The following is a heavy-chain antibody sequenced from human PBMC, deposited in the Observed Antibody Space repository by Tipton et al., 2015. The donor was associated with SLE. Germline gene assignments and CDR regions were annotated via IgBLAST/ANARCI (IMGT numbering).Heavy chain of an antibody. Sequence: TLSLTCTVSGGSISSGSYDWSWIRQPAGKGLEWIGRIYTSGSTNYNPSLKSRVTISVDTSKNQFSLKLSFVTAADTAVYYCAREGIEMATIGNWGQGTMVTVSS. CDR3: AREGIEMATIGN. CDR2: IYTSGST. D-gene: IGHD5-24*01. V-gene: IGHV4-61*02. CDR1: GGSISSGSYD. J-gene: IGHJ3*01.